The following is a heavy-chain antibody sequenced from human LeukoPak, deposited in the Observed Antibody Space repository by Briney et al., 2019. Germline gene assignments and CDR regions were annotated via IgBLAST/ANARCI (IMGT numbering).Heavy chain of an antibody. CDR1: GGSISSYY. CDR2: IYYSGST. Sequence: SETLSLTCTVSGGSISSYYWSWIRQPPGKGLEWIGYIYYSGSTNYNPSLKSRVTISVDTSKNQFSQKLSSVTAADTAVYYCARTQTMAGTPNFDYWGQGTLVTVSS. D-gene: IGHD6-19*01. CDR3: ARTQTMAGTPNFDY. V-gene: IGHV4-59*01. J-gene: IGHJ4*02.